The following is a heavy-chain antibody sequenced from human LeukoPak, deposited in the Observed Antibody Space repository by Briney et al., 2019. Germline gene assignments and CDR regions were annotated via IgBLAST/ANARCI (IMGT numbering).Heavy chain of an antibody. CDR2: IFADESTT. Sequence: RGSLRLSSVPPEFNFFIYGMQVGSPAPREGVWWVARIFADESTTSYADFVKGRFTISRDNAKNTLYLQMNSLRAEDTAVYYCARELPREVTLDYWGQGTLVTVSP. J-gene: IGHJ4*01. CDR1: EFNFFIYG. CDR3: ARELPREVTLDY. V-gene: IGHV3-74*01. D-gene: IGHD2-21*02.